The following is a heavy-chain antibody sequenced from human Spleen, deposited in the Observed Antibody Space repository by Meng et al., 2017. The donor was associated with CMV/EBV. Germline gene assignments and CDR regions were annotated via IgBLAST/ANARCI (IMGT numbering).Heavy chain of an antibody. CDR1: GYRFTNYG. Sequence: ASVKVSCKASGYRFTNYGISWVRQAPGQGLEWMGWISGYNGNTKNAQRLQGRVTVTTDTSTSTAYMELRSLRSDDPAVYYCARDSKWELVRGDGYYYGMDVWGQGTTVTVSS. J-gene: IGHJ6*02. V-gene: IGHV1-18*01. CDR2: ISGYNGNT. CDR3: ARDSKWELVRGDGYYYGMDV. D-gene: IGHD1-26*01.